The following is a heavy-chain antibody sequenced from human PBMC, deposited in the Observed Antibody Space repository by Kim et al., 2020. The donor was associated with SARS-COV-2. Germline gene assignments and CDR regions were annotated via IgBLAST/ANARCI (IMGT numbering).Heavy chain of an antibody. V-gene: IGHV4-31*03. J-gene: IGHJ3*02. CDR2: IYYSGST. CDR3: ARYHDYYDRTMGAFDI. D-gene: IGHD3-22*01. CDR1: GGSISSGGYY. Sequence: SETLSLTCTVSGGSISSGGYYWSWIRQHPGKGLEWIGYIYYSGSTYYNPSLKSRVTISVDTSKNQFSLKLSSVTAADTAVYYCARYHDYYDRTMGAFDIWGQGTMVTVSS.